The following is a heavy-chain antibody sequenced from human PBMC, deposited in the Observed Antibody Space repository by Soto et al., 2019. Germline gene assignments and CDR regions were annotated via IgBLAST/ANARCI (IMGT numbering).Heavy chain of an antibody. J-gene: IGHJ4*02. D-gene: IGHD3-22*01. V-gene: IGHV1-69*13. Sequence: SVKVSCKASGGTFSSYAISWVRQAPGQGLDWMGGIIPIFGTANYAQKFQGRVTITADESTSTAYMELSSLRSEDTAVYYCASLETRYYYDGSGYYPLDYWGQGTLVTVSS. CDR1: GGTFSSYA. CDR3: ASLETRYYYDGSGYYPLDY. CDR2: IIPIFGTA.